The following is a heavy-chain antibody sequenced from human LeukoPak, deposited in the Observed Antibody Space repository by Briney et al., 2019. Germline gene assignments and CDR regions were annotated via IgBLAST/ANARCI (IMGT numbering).Heavy chain of an antibody. Sequence: QPGRSLRLSCAASGFTFSRYGMHWVRQAPGKGLEWVAVIWYDGSNQYYADSVKGRFTISRDNSKNTLYLQMNSLRAEDTAVYYCAKDEGSSSGGGGFDYWGQGTLVTVSS. D-gene: IGHD6-19*01. V-gene: IGHV3-33*06. CDR2: IWYDGSNQ. J-gene: IGHJ4*02. CDR3: AKDEGSSSGGGGFDY. CDR1: GFTFSRYG.